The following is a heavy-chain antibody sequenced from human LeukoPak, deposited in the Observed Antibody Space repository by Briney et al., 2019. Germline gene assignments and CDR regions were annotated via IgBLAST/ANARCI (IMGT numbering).Heavy chain of an antibody. V-gene: IGHV4-4*07. Sequence: SETLSLTCSVSGGSINYYYWTWIRHPAGKGLEWIGRVYSSGITSYNPSLKSRVTMSVDTSKNQFSLKLSSVTAADTAVYYCARSPFYDFWSGYTPHNWFDPWGQGTLVTVSS. D-gene: IGHD3-3*01. CDR2: VYSSGIT. CDR3: ARSPFYDFWSGYTPHNWFDP. J-gene: IGHJ5*02. CDR1: GGSINYYY.